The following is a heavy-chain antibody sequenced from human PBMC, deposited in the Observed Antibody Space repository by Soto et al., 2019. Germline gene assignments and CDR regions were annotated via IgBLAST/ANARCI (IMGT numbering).Heavy chain of an antibody. J-gene: IGHJ4*02. V-gene: IGHV1-3*01. CDR2: INACNGNT. CDR1: GYTFTSYG. CDR3: ARGSTDFDY. Sequence: ASVKVSCKASGYTFTSYGISWVRQAPGQRLEWLGWINACNGNTKYSQNFQGRVTITRDTSASTAYMELNSLRSEDTAVFYCARGSTDFDYWGQGTLVTVS. D-gene: IGHD6-6*01.